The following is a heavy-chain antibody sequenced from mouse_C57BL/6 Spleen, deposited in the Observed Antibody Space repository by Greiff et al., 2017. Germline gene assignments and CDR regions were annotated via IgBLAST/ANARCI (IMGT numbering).Heavy chain of an antibody. Sequence: SGPELVKPGASVKISCKASGYSFTDYNMNWVKQSNGKSLEWIGVINPNYGTTSYNQKFKGKATLTVDQSSSTAYMQLNSLTSEDSAVXYCARAYYGSSPYYYAMDYWGQGTSVTVSS. V-gene: IGHV1-39*01. J-gene: IGHJ4*01. CDR3: ARAYYGSSPYYYAMDY. CDR2: INPNYGTT. CDR1: GYSFTDYN. D-gene: IGHD1-1*01.